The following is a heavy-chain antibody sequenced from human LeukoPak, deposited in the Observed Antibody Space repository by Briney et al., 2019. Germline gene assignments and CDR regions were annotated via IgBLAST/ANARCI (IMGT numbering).Heavy chain of an antibody. J-gene: IGHJ4*02. CDR1: GYTFTSYD. D-gene: IGHD3-10*01. CDR2: MNPNSGNT. V-gene: IGHV1-8*01. Sequence: GASVKVSCKASGYTFTSYDINWVRQATGQGLEWMGWMNPNSGNTGYAQKFQGRVTMTRNTSISTAYMELSSLRSEDTAVYYCARGERYYPPPWGLGGSWVFDYWGQGTLVTVSS. CDR3: ARGERYYPPPWGLGGSWVFDY.